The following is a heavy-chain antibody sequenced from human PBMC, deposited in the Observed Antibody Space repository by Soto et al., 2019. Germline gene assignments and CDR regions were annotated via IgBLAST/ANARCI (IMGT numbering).Heavy chain of an antibody. D-gene: IGHD5-12*01. CDR2: IIPIFGTA. V-gene: IGHV1-69*01. Sequence: QVQLVQSGAEVKKPGSSVKVSCKASGGTLSSNAISWVRQAPGQGLEWMGGIIPIFGTADYAQNFQGRVTITADESTGTAYMELRSLRSEDTAAYYCARPLFPRGGRRVATYGMDVWGQGTTVTVSS. CDR3: ARPLFPRGGRRVATYGMDV. J-gene: IGHJ6*02. CDR1: GGTLSSNA.